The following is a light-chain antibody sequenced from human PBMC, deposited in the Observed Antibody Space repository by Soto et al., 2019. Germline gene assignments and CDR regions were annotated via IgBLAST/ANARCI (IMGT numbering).Light chain of an antibody. CDR2: KAS. Sequence: DIQMTQSPSTLSASVGDRVTITCRASQSISSWLAWYQQKPGKAPKLLIYKASILESGVPSRFSGSGSGTEFTLTSSSLQPDDFATYYCQQYNTYWTFGQGTKVEIK. J-gene: IGKJ1*01. CDR1: QSISSW. CDR3: QQYNTYWT. V-gene: IGKV1-5*03.